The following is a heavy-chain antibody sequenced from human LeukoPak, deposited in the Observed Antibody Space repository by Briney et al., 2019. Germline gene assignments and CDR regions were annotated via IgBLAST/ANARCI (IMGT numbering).Heavy chain of an antibody. CDR2: ILYDGSQK. V-gene: IGHV3-30*18. D-gene: IGHD3-22*01. CDR1: GFTFSSFG. CDR3: AKDHYEVIVAGAFDY. J-gene: IGHJ4*02. Sequence: GGSLRLSCAASGFTFSSFGMHWVRQAPGKGLEWMAVILYDGSQKHYADPVKGRFIISRDNSKNTLYLQVNSPRAEDTAVYYCAKDHYEVIVAGAFDYWGQGTLVTVSS.